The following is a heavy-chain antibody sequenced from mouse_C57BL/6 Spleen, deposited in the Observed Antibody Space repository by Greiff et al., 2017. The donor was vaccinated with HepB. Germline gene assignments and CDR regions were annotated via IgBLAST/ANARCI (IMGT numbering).Heavy chain of an antibody. D-gene: IGHD1-1*01. CDR2: IDPETGGT. J-gene: IGHJ2*01. Sequence: QVQLKESGAELVRPGASVTLSCKASGYTFTDYEMHWVKQTPVHGLEWIGAIDPETGGTAYNQKFKGKAILTADKSSSTAYMELRSLTSEDSAVYYCTRSALRYFDYWGQGTTLTVSS. CDR1: GYTFTDYE. CDR3: TRSALRYFDY. V-gene: IGHV1-15*01.